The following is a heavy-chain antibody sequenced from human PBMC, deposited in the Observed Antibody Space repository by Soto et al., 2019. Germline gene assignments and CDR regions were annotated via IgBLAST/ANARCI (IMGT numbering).Heavy chain of an antibody. J-gene: IGHJ4*01. V-gene: IGHV6-1*01. CDR2: TYYRSKWYY. CDR1: GDSVSRNSAG. D-gene: IGHD1-26*01. Sequence: SQTLSLTCDITGDSVSRNSAGWRWVRQSPSIGLEWLGRTYYRSKWYYEYAVSGRGRITINPDTSKNQYSLQLNSVTPEDTAVYFCARGEQYSGRIFDYWGQGTLVTVSS. CDR3: ARGEQYSGRIFDY.